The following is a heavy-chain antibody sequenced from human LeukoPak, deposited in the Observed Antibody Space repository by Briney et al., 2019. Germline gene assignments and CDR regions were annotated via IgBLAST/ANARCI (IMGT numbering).Heavy chain of an antibody. D-gene: IGHD2-15*01. J-gene: IGHJ4*02. Sequence: GGSLRLSCAASGFTFTYYAMSWVRQAPGKGLEWVSIISDSGGSTYYADSVKGRFTISRDNSKNTVYMQMNSLRADDTALYYCARGAGIVAAFDYWGQGTLVTVSS. CDR1: GFTFTYYA. CDR2: ISDSGGST. V-gene: IGHV3-23*01. CDR3: ARGAGIVAAFDY.